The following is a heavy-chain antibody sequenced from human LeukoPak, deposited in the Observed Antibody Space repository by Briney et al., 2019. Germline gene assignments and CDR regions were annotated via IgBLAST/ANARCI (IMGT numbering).Heavy chain of an antibody. CDR2: IYYSGST. J-gene: IGHJ4*02. V-gene: IGHV4-30-4*01. CDR3: ARDPGVLGFDY. CDR1: GGSISSGDYY. D-gene: IGHD2-8*01. Sequence: SQTLSLTCTVSGGSISSGDYYWSWIRQPPGKGLEWIGYIYYSGSTKYNPSLKSRVTISVDTSKNQFSLKLSSVTAADTAVYYCARDPGVLGFDYWGQGTLVTVSS.